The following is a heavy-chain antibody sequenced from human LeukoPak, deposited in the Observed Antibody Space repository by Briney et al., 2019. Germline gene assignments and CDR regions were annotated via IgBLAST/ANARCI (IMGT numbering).Heavy chain of an antibody. CDR1: GFTFSSYA. D-gene: IGHD3-10*01. J-gene: IGHJ4*02. CDR2: ISYDGSNK. CDR3: AREWEVLWFGGEPNYDY. V-gene: IGHV3-30*04. Sequence: GRSLRLSCAASGFTFSSYATHWVRQAPGKGLEWVAVISYDGSNKYYADSVKGRFTISRDNSKNTLYLQMNSLRAEDTAVYYCAREWEVLWFGGEPNYDYWGQGTLVTVSS.